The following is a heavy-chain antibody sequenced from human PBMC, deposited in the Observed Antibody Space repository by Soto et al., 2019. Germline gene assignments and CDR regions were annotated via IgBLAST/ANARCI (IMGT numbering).Heavy chain of an antibody. CDR1: GFTFSDYY. D-gene: IGHD3-10*01. J-gene: IGHJ6*02. V-gene: IGHV3-11*01. Sequence: PGGSLRLSCAASGFTFSDYYMSWIRQAPGKXLEWVSYISSSGSTIYYADSVKGRFTISRDNARNSLYLQMNSLRAEDTAVYYCARFNYYGSGSYYSIYYYYGMDVWGQGTTVTVSS. CDR2: ISSSGSTI. CDR3: ARFNYYGSGSYYSIYYYYGMDV.